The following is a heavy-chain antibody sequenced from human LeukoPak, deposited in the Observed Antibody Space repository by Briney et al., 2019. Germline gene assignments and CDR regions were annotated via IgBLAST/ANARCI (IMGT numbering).Heavy chain of an antibody. D-gene: IGHD6-13*01. CDR3: AKDSSAAAADYYFDS. V-gene: IGHV3-30*18. CDR2: ISYDGGDK. J-gene: IGHJ4*02. Sequence: GGSLRLSCAASGFTFSSYAMSWVRQAPGKGLEWVAVISYDGGDKYNADSVKGRFTISRDNSKNTLFLQMNSLRPEDTAVYYCAKDSSAAAADYYFDSWGQGTLVTVSS. CDR1: GFTFSSYA.